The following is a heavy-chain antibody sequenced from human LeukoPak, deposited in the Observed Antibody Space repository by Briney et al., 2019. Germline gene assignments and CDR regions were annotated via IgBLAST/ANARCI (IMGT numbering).Heavy chain of an antibody. V-gene: IGHV3-21*01. CDR3: ARDPLPGYYDSSGYPPDY. CDR1: GFTFSSYS. D-gene: IGHD3-22*01. Sequence: GGSLRLSCAASGFTFSSYSMNWVRQAPGKGLEWVSSISSSSYIYYADSVKGRFTISRDNAKNSLYLQMNSLRAEDTAVYYCARDPLPGYYDSSGYPPDYWGQGTLVTVSS. CDR2: ISSSSYI. J-gene: IGHJ4*02.